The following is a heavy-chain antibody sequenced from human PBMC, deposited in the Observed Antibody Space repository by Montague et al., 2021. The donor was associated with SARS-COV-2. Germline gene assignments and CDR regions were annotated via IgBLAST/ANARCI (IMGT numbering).Heavy chain of an antibody. CDR2: IHHGGST. Sequence: SETLSITCAVHGGSLSTYSWNWIRQPPGKGLEWIGEIHHGGSTNYNPSLKSRVTISADTSKNQFSLKLTSVAAADTAVYYCARLGDGVVPSPILGVGPYYSYYYMDVWGKGTTVTVSS. V-gene: IGHV4-34*01. CDR3: ARLGDGVVPSPILGVGPYYSYYYMDV. CDR1: GGSLSTYS. J-gene: IGHJ6*03. D-gene: IGHD3-10*01.